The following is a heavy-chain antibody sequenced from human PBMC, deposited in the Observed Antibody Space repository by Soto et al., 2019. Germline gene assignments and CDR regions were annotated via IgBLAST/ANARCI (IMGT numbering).Heavy chain of an antibody. CDR3: ARTRPPYYYDSSGYRMQGWFDP. CDR2: INHSGST. J-gene: IGHJ5*02. CDR1: GGSFSGYY. Sequence: QVQLQQWGAGLLKPSETLSLTCAVYGGSFSGYYWSWIRQPPGKGLEWIGEINHSGSTNYNPSLKSRVTISVDTSKNQFSLKLSSVTAADTAVYYCARTRPPYYYDSSGYRMQGWFDPWGQGTLVTVSS. V-gene: IGHV4-34*01. D-gene: IGHD3-22*01.